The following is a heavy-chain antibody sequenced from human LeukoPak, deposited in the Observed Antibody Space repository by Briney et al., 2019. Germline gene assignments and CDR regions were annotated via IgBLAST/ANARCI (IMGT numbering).Heavy chain of an antibody. Sequence: TGGSLRLSCAASGFTFSSYGMHWVRQAPGKGLEWVAFIRYDGSNKYYADSVKGRFTISRDNSKNTLYLQMNSLRAEDTVVYYCSLRHFDYWGQGTLVTVSS. V-gene: IGHV3-30*02. CDR3: SLRHFDY. CDR2: IRYDGSNK. CDR1: GFTFSSYG. D-gene: IGHD4-17*01. J-gene: IGHJ4*01.